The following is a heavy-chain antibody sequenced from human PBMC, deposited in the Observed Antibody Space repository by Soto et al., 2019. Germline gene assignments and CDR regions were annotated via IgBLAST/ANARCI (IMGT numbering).Heavy chain of an antibody. J-gene: IGHJ3*02. D-gene: IGHD3-22*01. V-gene: IGHV4-34*01. CDR3: VRGRDYYDSSGYYYDAFDI. CDR1: GGSFSGYY. Sequence: QVQLQQWGAGLLKPSETLSHTCAVYGGSFSGYYWSWIRQPPGQGLEWIGEINHSGSTNYNPSLKSRVAISVDTSKNQFSLKLSSVTAADTAVYYCVRGRDYYDSSGYYYDAFDIWGRGTMVTVSS. CDR2: INHSGST.